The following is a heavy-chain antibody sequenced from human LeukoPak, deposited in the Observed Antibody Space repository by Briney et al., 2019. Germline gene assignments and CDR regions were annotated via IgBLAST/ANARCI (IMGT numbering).Heavy chain of an antibody. J-gene: IGHJ4*02. Sequence: GGSLRLSCAASGFRFSSYTINWVRQSPGKGLEWVSSISSSSSYIYYTDSVKGRFTISRDNAKDSLYLQMNSLRAEDTAVYYCARDSGEYCSGGSCSNFDYWGQGTLVTVSS. D-gene: IGHD2-15*01. CDR2: ISSSSSYI. V-gene: IGHV3-21*01. CDR1: GFRFSSYT. CDR3: ARDSGEYCSGGSCSNFDY.